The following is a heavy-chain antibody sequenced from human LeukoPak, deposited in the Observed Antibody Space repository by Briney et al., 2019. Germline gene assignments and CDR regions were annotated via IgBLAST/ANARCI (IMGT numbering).Heavy chain of an antibody. CDR2: IEGDGDAK. D-gene: IGHD5-12*01. V-gene: IGHV3-7*01. J-gene: IGHJ4*02. Sequence: PWGSLRLFCGGSGFPFAKPWMAWVRQAPGKGLEWVANIEGDGDAKSYVESVKGRFTVSRDNARASLYLQMDSLRVEDTAVYYCARHVPRGRSDFDCWGQGALVTVSS. CDR1: GFPFAKPW. CDR3: ARHVPRGRSDFDC.